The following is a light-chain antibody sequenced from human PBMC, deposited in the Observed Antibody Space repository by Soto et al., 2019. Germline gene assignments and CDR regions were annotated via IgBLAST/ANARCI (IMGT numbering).Light chain of an antibody. CDR2: AAP. Sequence: DIQMTQSPSSLSASVGDRVTITCRASQSISSYLNWYQQKPGKATKLLIYAAPSLQSGVTSRFSGSGSGTDFTLTISSLQPEDFATYYCQQSYSTPWTFGQGTKVDI. CDR1: QSISSY. CDR3: QQSYSTPWT. V-gene: IGKV1-39*01. J-gene: IGKJ1*01.